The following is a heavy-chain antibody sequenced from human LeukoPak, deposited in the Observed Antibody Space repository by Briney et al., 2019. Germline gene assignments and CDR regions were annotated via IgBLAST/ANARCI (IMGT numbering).Heavy chain of an antibody. CDR2: IWHDGSAE. D-gene: IGHD6-19*01. V-gene: IGHV3-33*03. J-gene: IGHJ4*02. CDR1: GFIFSSYG. Sequence: GGSLRLSCAASGFIFSSYGMYWVRQAPGKGLEWVAVIWHDGSAEFYADSVKGRFTISRDDSKNTVYLQMNSLRVEDTALYYCAKDSRGGWPGYFDYWGQGILVTVSS. CDR3: AKDSRGGWPGYFDY.